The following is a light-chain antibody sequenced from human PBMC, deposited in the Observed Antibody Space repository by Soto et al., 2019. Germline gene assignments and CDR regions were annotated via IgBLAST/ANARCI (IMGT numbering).Light chain of an antibody. V-gene: IGKV3-20*01. CDR2: GAS. J-gene: IGKJ1*01. CDR1: QSVSSNH. Sequence: EIVLTQSPGTLSLSPGERATLSCRTSQSVSSNHLVWYQQKPGQPPRLLIYGASSRATDISDRFSGSGSGKAFPLPFSRVGPEVLPVYYCQRCGSSPRPLGKGT. CDR3: QRCGSSPRP.